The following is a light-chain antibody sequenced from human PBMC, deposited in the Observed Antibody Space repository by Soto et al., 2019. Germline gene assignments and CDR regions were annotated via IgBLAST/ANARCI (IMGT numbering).Light chain of an antibody. CDR2: GAS. Sequence: EIVMTQSPATLSVSPGERATLSCRASQSVSSNLAWYQQKPGQAPRLLIYGASTRATGIPARFSGSGSGTEVTLTISSLQSEDFAVDYCQQYNNWHPLTFGGGTKVEIK. CDR1: QSVSSN. CDR3: QQYNNWHPLT. V-gene: IGKV3-15*01. J-gene: IGKJ4*01.